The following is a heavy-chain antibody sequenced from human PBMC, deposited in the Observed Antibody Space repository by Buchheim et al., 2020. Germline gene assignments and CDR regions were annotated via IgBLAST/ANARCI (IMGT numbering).Heavy chain of an antibody. Sequence: QVQLQESGPGLVKPSQTLSLTCTVSGGSISSGGYYWSWIRQHPGKGLEWIGYIYYSVSTYYNPSLKSRVTISVDTSQNQFYLKLSSVTAADTAAYYCARGSEIAAPLYYMDVWGKGTT. CDR2: IYYSVST. J-gene: IGHJ6*03. V-gene: IGHV4-31*03. D-gene: IGHD6-6*01. CDR3: ARGSEIAAPLYYMDV. CDR1: GGSISSGGYY.